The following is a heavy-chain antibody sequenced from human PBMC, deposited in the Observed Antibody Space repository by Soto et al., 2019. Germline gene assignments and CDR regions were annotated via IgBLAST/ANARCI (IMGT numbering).Heavy chain of an antibody. Sequence: QVHLVESGGGVVQPGTSLRVSCVGSGFTFRSYVIHWVRQAPGKGLEWVALTSYDGSDKYYDDSVRGRFTISRDNSRNTVDLQMDSLRLEDTALYFCARWGTTGGLDVWGQGTLVSV. J-gene: IGHJ1*01. D-gene: IGHD3-16*01. CDR1: GFTFRSYV. V-gene: IGHV3-30*19. CDR3: ARWGTTGGLDV. CDR2: TSYDGSDK.